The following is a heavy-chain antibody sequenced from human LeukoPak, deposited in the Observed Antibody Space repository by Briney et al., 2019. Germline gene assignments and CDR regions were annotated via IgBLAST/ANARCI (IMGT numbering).Heavy chain of an antibody. CDR3: AKGTSNLDY. D-gene: IGHD1-14*01. CDR1: ESTFSSYA. Sequence: GGSLRSSGQALESTFSSYALSWFGQAPGKGLEWVSSIGGISAATYYADSVKGRFTISRDNSKNTLYLQMNSLRAEDTAVYYCAKGTSNLDYWGQGTLVTVSS. V-gene: IGHV3-23*01. CDR2: IGGISAAT. J-gene: IGHJ4*02.